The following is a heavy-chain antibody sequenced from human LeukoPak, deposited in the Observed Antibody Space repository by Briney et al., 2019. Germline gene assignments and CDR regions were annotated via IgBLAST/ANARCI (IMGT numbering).Heavy chain of an antibody. J-gene: IGHJ5*02. D-gene: IGHD3-16*01. CDR2: IKQDGSEK. CDR3: ASHSYGYNH. CDR1: GFTFTNYW. V-gene: IGHV3-7*01. Sequence: PGGSLRLSCAASGFTFTNYWMSWVRQTPGKGLEWVANIKQDGSEKNYVDSVKGRFTIFRDNAKNSLYLQMNSLRAEDTAVYYCASHSYGYNHWGQGTLVIVSS.